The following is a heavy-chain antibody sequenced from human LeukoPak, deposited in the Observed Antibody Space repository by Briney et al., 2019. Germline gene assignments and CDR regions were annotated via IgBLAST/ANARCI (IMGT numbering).Heavy chain of an antibody. Sequence: AGSLRLSCAASGFTLSNYDMSWVRQAPGKGLEWVSASGGDGGSTYADSVKGRFTISRDTSKNTLYLQMNSLRAEDTATYYCAKALNYWYFDLWGRGNLVTVSS. CDR1: GFTLSNYD. J-gene: IGHJ2*01. CDR3: AKALNYWYFDL. V-gene: IGHV3-23*01. CDR2: SGGDGGST.